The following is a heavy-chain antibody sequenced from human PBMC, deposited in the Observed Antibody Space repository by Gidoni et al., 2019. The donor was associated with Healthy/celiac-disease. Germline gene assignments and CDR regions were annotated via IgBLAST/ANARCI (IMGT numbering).Heavy chain of an antibody. J-gene: IGHJ4*02. CDR1: GGSISDRNW. D-gene: IGHD1-26*01. Sequence: QVQLQESGPGLGKPSGTLSRTCSVSGGSISDRNWWSWVRQPPGKGLDWIGKIYQGGSTNYNPSLKSRVTISVDKSKNQFSLKLSSVTAADTAVYYCARRTGSGSYGLTGSFDYWGQGTLVTVSS. CDR2: IYQGGST. CDR3: ARRTGSGSYGLTGSFDY. V-gene: IGHV4-4*02.